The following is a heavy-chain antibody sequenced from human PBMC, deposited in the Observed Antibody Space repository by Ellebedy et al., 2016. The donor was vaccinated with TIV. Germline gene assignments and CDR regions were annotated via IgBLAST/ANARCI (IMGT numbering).Heavy chain of an antibody. CDR3: ARASSFGGVIALEY. CDR1: GGSINSGNYY. Sequence: SETLSLTCTVSGGSINSGNYYWSWIRQPPGKGLEWIGYIFYSGSTYYNPSHNSRLSISLDTSKNQFSLKLRSVTAADAAVYFCARASSFGGVIALEYWGQGTLVTVSS. J-gene: IGHJ4*02. V-gene: IGHV4-30-4*01. D-gene: IGHD3-16*02. CDR2: IFYSGST.